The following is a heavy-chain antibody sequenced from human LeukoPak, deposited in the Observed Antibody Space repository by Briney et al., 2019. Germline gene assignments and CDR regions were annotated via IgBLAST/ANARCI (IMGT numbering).Heavy chain of an antibody. D-gene: IGHD4-23*01. CDR1: GFTFSNYG. CDR3: ARQTTVATDC. J-gene: IGHJ4*02. V-gene: IGHV3-33*01. CDR2: IWFDGTNK. Sequence: GGSLRLSCVASGFTFSNYGMHWVRQAPGKGLEWVALIWFDGTNKYYADSVKRRFTISRDNSNNTLYLQMNSLRVEDTAVYYCARQTTVATDCWGQGTLVTVSS.